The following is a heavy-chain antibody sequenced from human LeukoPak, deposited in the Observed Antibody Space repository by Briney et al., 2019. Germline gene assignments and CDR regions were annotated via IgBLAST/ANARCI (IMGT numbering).Heavy chain of an antibody. J-gene: IGHJ4*02. D-gene: IGHD1-26*01. CDR2: IYYSGST. CDR3: ARDSGGVSDY. V-gene: IGHV4-59*01. Sequence: SETLSLTCTVSGCSISSYYWSWIRQPPGKGLEWIGYIYYSGSTNYNPSLKSRVTISVDTSKNQFSLKLSSVTAADTAVYYCARDSGGVSDYWGQGTLVTVSS. CDR1: GCSISSYY.